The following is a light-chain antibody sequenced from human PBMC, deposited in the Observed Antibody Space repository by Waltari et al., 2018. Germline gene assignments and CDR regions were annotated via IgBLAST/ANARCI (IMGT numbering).Light chain of an antibody. V-gene: IGKV1-39*01. CDR3: QQGDTMPLT. Sequence: DIQMTQSPSSLSASVGDRVIITCRASQSISTYLHWYQHKRGKSPKLLISAASTLQSGVPSRFSGSGSGTDFTLTTSGLQVEDFATYYCQQGDTMPLTFGGGTKVQIK. J-gene: IGKJ4*01. CDR2: AAS. CDR1: QSISTY.